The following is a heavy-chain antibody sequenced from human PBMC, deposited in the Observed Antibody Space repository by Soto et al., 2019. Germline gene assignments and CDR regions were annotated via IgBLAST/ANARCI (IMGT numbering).Heavy chain of an antibody. CDR1: GYTFTGYY. D-gene: IGHD6-13*01. CDR3: ARERRQLVEGGYCYYGMDV. J-gene: IGHJ6*02. V-gene: IGHV1-2*02. CDR2: INPNSGGT. Sequence: QVQLVQSGAEVKKPGASVKVSCKASGYTFTGYYMHWVRQAPGQGLEWMGWINPNSGGTNYAQKFQGRVTRARDTSISTAYMELSRLRSDDTAVYCCARERRQLVEGGYCYYGMDVRGQGTTVTGFS.